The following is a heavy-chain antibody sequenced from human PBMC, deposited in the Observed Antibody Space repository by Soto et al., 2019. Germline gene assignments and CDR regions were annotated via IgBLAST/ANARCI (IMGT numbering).Heavy chain of an antibody. Sequence: QVQLVQSGAEVKNPGASVKVSCKTSGYTFTKYGVGWVRQAPGQGLEWMGWISGSSGNANYAEKVQGRITLTTDTYKSTAYIELRSLRSDDTAVYYCAREMAGLGGEYDYWGQGTRVTVSS. V-gene: IGHV1-18*01. D-gene: IGHD3-16*01. J-gene: IGHJ4*02. CDR1: GYTFTKYG. CDR3: AREMAGLGGEYDY. CDR2: ISGSSGNA.